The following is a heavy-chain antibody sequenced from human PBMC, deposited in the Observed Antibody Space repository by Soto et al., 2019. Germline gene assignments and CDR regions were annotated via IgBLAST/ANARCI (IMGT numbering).Heavy chain of an antibody. CDR2: ISYDGSNK. Sequence: QVQQVESGGGVVQPGRSLRLSCAASGFTFSSYAMHWVRQAPGKGLEWVAVISYDGSNKYYADSVKGRFTISRDNSKNTLYLQMNSLRAEDTAVYYCARDARTSDTYCGGDCYSGYFQHWGQGTLVTVSS. D-gene: IGHD2-21*02. J-gene: IGHJ1*01. V-gene: IGHV3-30-3*01. CDR3: ARDARTSDTYCGGDCYSGYFQH. CDR1: GFTFSSYA.